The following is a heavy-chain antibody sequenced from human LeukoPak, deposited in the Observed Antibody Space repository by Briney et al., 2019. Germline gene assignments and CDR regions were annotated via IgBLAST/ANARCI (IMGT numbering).Heavy chain of an antibody. D-gene: IGHD3-3*01. CDR2: IIPILGIA. CDR1: GGTFSSYA. CDR3: AISRSYYDFWSGYSDFDY. V-gene: IGHV1-69*04. J-gene: IGHJ4*02. Sequence: SVKVSCKASGGTFSSYAISWVRQAPGQGLEWMGRIIPILGIANYAQKFQGRVTITADKSTSTAYMELRSLRSDDTAVYYCAISRSYYDFWSGYSDFDYWGQGTLVTVSS.